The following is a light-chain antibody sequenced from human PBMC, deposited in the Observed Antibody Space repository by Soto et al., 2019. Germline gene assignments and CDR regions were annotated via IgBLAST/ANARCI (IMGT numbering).Light chain of an antibody. CDR2: DVN. V-gene: IGLV2-14*03. J-gene: IGLJ2*01. Sequence: QSALTQPASVSGSPGQSSTISCTGTSSDIGAYNFVSWYQQHPGKAPELMLYDVNIRPSGVSNRFSGSKSGNTASLTISGLHAEYEADYYCTSWTTSTTMIFGGGTKLTVL. CDR1: SSDIGAYNF. CDR3: TSWTTSTTMI.